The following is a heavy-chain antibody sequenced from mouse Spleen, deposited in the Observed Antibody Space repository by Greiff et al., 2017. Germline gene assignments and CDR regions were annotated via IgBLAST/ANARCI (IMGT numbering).Heavy chain of an antibody. J-gene: IGHJ2*01. V-gene: IGHV14-3*01. CDR3: ARPLIYYYDGSYEDDY. Sequence: DVKLQESVAELVRPGASVKLSCTASGFNIKYTYMHWVKQRPEQGLEWIGRIDPANGNTKYAPKFQGKATITADTSSNTAYLQLSSLTSEDTAIYYCARPLIYYYDGSYEDDYWGQGTTLTVSS. CDR1: GFNIKYTY. CDR2: IDPANGNT. D-gene: IGHD1-1*01.